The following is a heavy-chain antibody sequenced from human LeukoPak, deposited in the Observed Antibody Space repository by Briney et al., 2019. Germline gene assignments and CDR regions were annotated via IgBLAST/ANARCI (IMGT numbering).Heavy chain of an antibody. CDR2: IIPIFGTA. V-gene: IGHV1-69*05. Sequence: ASVKVSCKASGGTFSSYAISWVRQAPGQGLEWMGGIIPIFGTANYAQKFQGRVTITTDESTSKAYMELSSLRSEDTAVYYCARGIGGYNYFDYWGQGTLVTVSS. J-gene: IGHJ4*02. D-gene: IGHD5-18*01. CDR3: ARGIGGYNYFDY. CDR1: GGTFSSYA.